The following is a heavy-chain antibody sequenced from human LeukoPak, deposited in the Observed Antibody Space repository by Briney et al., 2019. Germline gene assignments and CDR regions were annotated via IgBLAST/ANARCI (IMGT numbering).Heavy chain of an antibody. J-gene: IGHJ6*02. D-gene: IGHD4-11*01. V-gene: IGHV1-46*01. Sequence: ASVKVSCKAFGYTFTSYYMHWVRQAPGQGLEWMGIINPSGGSTSYAQKFQGRVTMTRDTSTSTVYMELSSLRSEDTAVYYCARDWDNSNSYYYGMDVWGQGTTVTVSS. CDR1: GYTFTSYY. CDR3: ARDWDNSNSYYYGMDV. CDR2: INPSGGST.